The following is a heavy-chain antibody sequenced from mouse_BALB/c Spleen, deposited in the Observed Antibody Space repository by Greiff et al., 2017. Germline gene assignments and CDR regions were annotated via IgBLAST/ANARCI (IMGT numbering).Heavy chain of an antibody. V-gene: IGHV1-4*01. CDR2: INPSSGYT. D-gene: IGHD1-2*01. Sequence: VMLVESGAELARPGASVKMSCKASGYTFTSYTMHWVKQRPGQGLEWIGYINPSSGYTNYNQKFKDKATLTADKSSSTAYMQLSSLTSEDSAVYYCAKENTATVAYWGQGTLVTVSA. CDR1: GYTFTSYT. CDR3: AKENTATVAY. J-gene: IGHJ3*01.